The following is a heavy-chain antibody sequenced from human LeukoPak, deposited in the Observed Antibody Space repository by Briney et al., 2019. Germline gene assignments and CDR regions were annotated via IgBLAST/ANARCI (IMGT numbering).Heavy chain of an antibody. CDR2: ISSSSSYI. J-gene: IGHJ4*02. Sequence: GGSLRLSCAASGFTFSDYFMSWIRQAPGKGLEWVSSISSSSSYIYYADSVKGRFTISRDNAKNSLFLQMNSLRAEDTAVYYCARDVTGSEFDYWGQGTLVTVSS. CDR3: ARDVTGSEFDY. V-gene: IGHV3-11*06. CDR1: GFTFSDYF. D-gene: IGHD1-20*01.